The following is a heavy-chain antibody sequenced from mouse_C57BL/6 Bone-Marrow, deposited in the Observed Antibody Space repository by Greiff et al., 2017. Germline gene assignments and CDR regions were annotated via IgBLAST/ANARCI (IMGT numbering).Heavy chain of an antibody. CDR1: GYTFTDYN. D-gene: IGHD2-2*01. J-gene: IGHJ4*01. CDR2: INPNNGGT. V-gene: IGHV1-22*01. CDR3: ANDLLWLRRYYYAMEY. Sequence: EVQLQQSGPELVKPGASVKMSCKASGYTFTDYNMHWVKQSHGKSLEWIGYINPNNGGTSYNQKFKGKATLTVNKSSSTAYMELRSLTSEDSAVYYCANDLLWLRRYYYAMEYWGQGTSVTVSS.